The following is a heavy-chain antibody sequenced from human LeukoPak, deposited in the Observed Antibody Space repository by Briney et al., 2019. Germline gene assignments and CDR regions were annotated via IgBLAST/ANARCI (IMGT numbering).Heavy chain of an antibody. CDR3: ARGRSPIDY. Sequence: PSEPLSLTCAVCGGSFSGYYWSWIRQPPGKGVEWIGEINHSGSTNYNPSLKSRVTISVDTSKNQFSLKLSSVTAADTAVYYCARGRSPIDYWGQGTLVTVSS. CDR2: INHSGST. CDR1: GGSFSGYY. V-gene: IGHV4-34*01. J-gene: IGHJ4*02.